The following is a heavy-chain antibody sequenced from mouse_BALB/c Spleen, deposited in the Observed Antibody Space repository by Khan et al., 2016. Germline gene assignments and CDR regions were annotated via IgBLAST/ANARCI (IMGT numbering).Heavy chain of an antibody. CDR1: GYSITSDYA. D-gene: IGHD4-1*01. J-gene: IGHJ3*01. CDR3: ARALELGEETWFAY. Sequence: EVQLQESGPGLVKPSQSLSLTCTVTGYSITSDYAWNWIRQFPGNKLEWMGYISYSGSTSYNPSLKSRISISRDTSKNQFFLQLNSVTTEDTATYYWARALELGEETWFAYWGQGTRVTVSA. CDR2: ISYSGST. V-gene: IGHV3-2*02.